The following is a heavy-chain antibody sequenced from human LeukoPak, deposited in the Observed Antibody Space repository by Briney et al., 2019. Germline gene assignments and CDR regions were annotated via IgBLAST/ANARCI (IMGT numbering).Heavy chain of an antibody. Sequence: PSETLSLTCTVSGGSISSYYWSWIRQPPGKGLEWIGYIYYSGSTNYNPSLKSRVTISADTSKNQFSLKLSSVTAADTAVYYCAREGKNGWDFDYWGQGTLVTVSS. CDR1: GGSISSYY. D-gene: IGHD2-8*01. CDR2: IYYSGST. CDR3: AREGKNGWDFDY. J-gene: IGHJ4*02. V-gene: IGHV4-59*01.